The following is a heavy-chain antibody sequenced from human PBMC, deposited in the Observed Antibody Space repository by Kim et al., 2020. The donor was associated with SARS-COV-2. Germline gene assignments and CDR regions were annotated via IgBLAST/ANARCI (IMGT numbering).Heavy chain of an antibody. CDR2: INHSGST. CDR3: ARDGLLWFGEYNRGVDY. CDR1: GGSFSGYY. J-gene: IGHJ4*02. Sequence: SETLSLTCAVYGGSFSGYYWSWIRQPPGKGLEWIGEINHSGSTNYNPSLKSRVTISVDTSKNQFSLKLSSVTAADTAVYYCARDGLLWFGEYNRGVDYWGQGTLVTVSS. D-gene: IGHD3-10*01. V-gene: IGHV4-34*01.